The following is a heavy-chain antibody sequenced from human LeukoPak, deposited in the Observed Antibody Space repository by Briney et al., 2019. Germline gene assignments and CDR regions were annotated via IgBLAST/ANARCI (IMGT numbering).Heavy chain of an antibody. V-gene: IGHV3-48*01. CDR3: AREPNSWGASYYYYYMDV. CDR1: GFTFSSYS. D-gene: IGHD6-13*01. Sequence: GGSLRLSCAASGFTFSSYSMNWVRQAPGKGLEWVSYISSSSSTIYYADSVKGRFTISRDNAKNSLYLQMNSLRAEDTAVYYCAREPNSWGASYYYYYMDVWGKGTTVTVSS. J-gene: IGHJ6*03. CDR2: ISSSSSTI.